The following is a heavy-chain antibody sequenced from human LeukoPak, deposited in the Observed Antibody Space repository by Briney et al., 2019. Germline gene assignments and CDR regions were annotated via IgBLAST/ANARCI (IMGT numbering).Heavy chain of an antibody. V-gene: IGHV3-23*01. CDR2: ISGGGGGT. CDR1: GFTFSSYV. CDR3: ANRGVSYFYMDV. Sequence: PGGSLRLSCAASGFTFSSYVMNWVRQATGKGLEWVSAISGGGGGTYYADSVKGRFTISRDNSKNTLSLQMNSLRAEDTAVYFCANRGVSYFYMDVWGKGTTVTVSS. D-gene: IGHD3-16*01. J-gene: IGHJ6*03.